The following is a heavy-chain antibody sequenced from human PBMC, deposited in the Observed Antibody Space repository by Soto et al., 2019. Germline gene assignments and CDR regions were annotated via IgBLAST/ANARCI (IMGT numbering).Heavy chain of an antibody. CDR3: ARATNRFGELFNYYYMDV. J-gene: IGHJ6*03. CDR2: IYYSGST. CDR1: GGSISSSSYY. D-gene: IGHD3-10*01. V-gene: IGHV4-39*01. Sequence: SETLSLTCTVSGGSISSSSYYWGWIRQPPGKGLEWIGSIYYSGSTYYNPSLKSRVTISVDTSKNQFSLKLSSVTAADTAMYYCARATNRFGELFNYYYMDVWGKGTTVTVSS.